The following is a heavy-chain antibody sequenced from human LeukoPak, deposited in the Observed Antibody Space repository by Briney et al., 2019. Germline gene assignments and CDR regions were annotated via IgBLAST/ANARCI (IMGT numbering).Heavy chain of an antibody. CDR1: GGSFSGYY. D-gene: IGHD6-6*01. Sequence: SETLSLTCAVYGGSFSGYYWSWIRQPPGKGLEWIGEINHSGSTNYNPSLKSRVTISVDTSKNQFSLKLSSVTAADTAVYYCASGRGIAARPLYYWGQGTLVTVSS. CDR2: INHSGST. CDR3: ASGRGIAARPLYY. V-gene: IGHV4-34*01. J-gene: IGHJ4*02.